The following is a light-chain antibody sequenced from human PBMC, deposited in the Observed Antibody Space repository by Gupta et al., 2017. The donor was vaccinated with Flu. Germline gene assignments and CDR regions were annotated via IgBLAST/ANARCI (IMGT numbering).Light chain of an antibody. CDR1: LLGDKY. CDR3: PESDSNPSV. J-gene: IGLJ2*01. CDR2: QDN. V-gene: IGLV3-1*01. Sequence: SYGLTQPPSVSVSPGQTASITCSGDLLGDKYTSWYQKTPGQSPVVCIYQDNKRPSGIPCRFYDSSSAHKGPMHISETQAMEDAYYYCPESDSNPSVFGGGTKLTVL.